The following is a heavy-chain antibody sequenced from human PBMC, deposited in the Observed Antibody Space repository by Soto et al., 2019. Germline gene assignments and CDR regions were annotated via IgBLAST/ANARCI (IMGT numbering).Heavy chain of an antibody. D-gene: IGHD6-6*01. V-gene: IGHV3-30*18. CDR1: GFTFSSYG. J-gene: IGHJ5*02. CDR3: AKGSAGIAAPLNRFDP. CDR2: ISYDGSNK. Sequence: WGSLILSCAASGFTFSSYGMHWVRQAPGKGLEWVAVISYDGSNKYDADSVKGRFTISRDNSKNTLYLQMNSLRAEDTAVYYCAKGSAGIAAPLNRFDPWGQGTLVAASS.